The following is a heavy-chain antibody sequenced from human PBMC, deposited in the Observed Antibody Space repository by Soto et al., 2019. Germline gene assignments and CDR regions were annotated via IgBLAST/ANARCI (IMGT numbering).Heavy chain of an antibody. V-gene: IGHV1-18*01. CDR2: ISAYNGNT. CDR3: ARYCSGGSCYLGPPHWFDP. Sequence: ASVKVSCKASGYTVTSYGISWVRQAPGQGLEWMGWISAYNGNTNYAQKLQGRVTMTTDKSTCTAYMELRSLRSDDTAVYYCARYCSGGSCYLGPPHWFDPWGQGTLVTVSS. D-gene: IGHD2-15*01. CDR1: GYTVTSYG. J-gene: IGHJ5*02.